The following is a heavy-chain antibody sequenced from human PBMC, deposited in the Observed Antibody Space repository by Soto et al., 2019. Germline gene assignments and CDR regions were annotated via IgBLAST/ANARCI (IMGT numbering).Heavy chain of an antibody. J-gene: IGHJ4*02. D-gene: IGHD3-16*01. CDR2: IRSDSNHI. Sequence: PGGSLRLSCAASEFTFSSFSMNWIRQAPGKGLEWLSYIRSDSNHIGYADSVRGRFTISSDIAKNSLFLQMSSLRDEDTAVYYCARDLAYAFDYWGQGTLVTVSS. CDR1: EFTFSSFS. V-gene: IGHV3-48*02. CDR3: ARDLAYAFDY.